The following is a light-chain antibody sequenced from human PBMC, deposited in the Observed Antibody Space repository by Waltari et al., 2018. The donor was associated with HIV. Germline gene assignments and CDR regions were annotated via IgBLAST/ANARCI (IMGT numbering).Light chain of an antibody. CDR3: MQSTQFPFT. CDR2: EVS. CDR1: KSHLHSVAKTY. Sequence: VLTQTPPSLSVVPGQTASMSCTSTKSHLHSVAKTYLCWFLQRPGQPPEFLIYEVSNLFAGVPDRFSAYGSGTDFTLMGSRVEPEYVGTYYCMQSTQFPFTFGGGTGVETK. J-gene: IGKJ4*01. V-gene: IGKV2D-29*01.